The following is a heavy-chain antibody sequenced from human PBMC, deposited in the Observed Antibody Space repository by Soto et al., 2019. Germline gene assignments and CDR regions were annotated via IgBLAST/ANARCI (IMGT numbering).Heavy chain of an antibody. CDR1: GFTFSSYA. D-gene: IGHD6-13*01. Sequence: PGGSLRLSCAASGFTFSSYAMHWVRQAPGKGLEWVAVISYDGSNKYYADSVKGRFTISRDNSKNTLYLQMNSLRGEDTAVYYRARNRYSSSISYFDPWGQGTLVTVSS. CDR3: ARNRYSSSISYFDP. J-gene: IGHJ5*02. V-gene: IGHV3-30-3*01. CDR2: ISYDGSNK.